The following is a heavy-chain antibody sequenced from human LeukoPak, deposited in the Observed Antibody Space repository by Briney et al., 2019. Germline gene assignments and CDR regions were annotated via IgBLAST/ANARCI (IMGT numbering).Heavy chain of an antibody. Sequence: GRSLRLSCAASGFTFSSYGMHWVRQAPGKGLEWVAVISYDGSNKYYADSVKGRFTISRDNSKNTLYLQMNSLRAEDTAVYYCAKGKLWFGELHYYYGMDVWGQGTTVTVSS. CDR2: ISYDGSNK. D-gene: IGHD3-10*01. V-gene: IGHV3-30*18. CDR1: GFTFSSYG. J-gene: IGHJ6*02. CDR3: AKGKLWFGELHYYYGMDV.